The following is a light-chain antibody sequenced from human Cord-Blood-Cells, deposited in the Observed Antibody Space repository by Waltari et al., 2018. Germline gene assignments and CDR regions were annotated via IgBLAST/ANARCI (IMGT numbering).Light chain of an antibody. CDR2: LAS. CDR3: QQYYGTPFT. CDR1: QSVLYSSNNKNY. Sequence: DIVMTQSPDSLAVSLGERATINCKSSQSVLYSSNNKNYLAWYQQKPGQPPKLLIYLASTRESGVPDRFSGSGSRTDFTLTVSSLQAEDVAVYYCQQYYGTPFTFGPGTKVDIK. J-gene: IGKJ3*01. V-gene: IGKV4-1*01.